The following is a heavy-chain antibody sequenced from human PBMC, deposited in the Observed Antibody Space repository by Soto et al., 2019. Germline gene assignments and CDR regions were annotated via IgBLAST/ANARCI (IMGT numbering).Heavy chain of an antibody. V-gene: IGHV1-69*08. CDR1: GDTFSTYS. J-gene: IGHJ4*02. CDR2: IIPILGTP. Sequence: GASVKVSCKASGDTFSTYSISWVRQAPGQGLEWPGGIIPILGTPSYAQRFQGRVTITADKSTSTAYMELSSLRSEDTAVYYCARERSRYDRSGYYRPDYWGQGTLVTVSS. D-gene: IGHD3-22*01. CDR3: ARERSRYDRSGYYRPDY.